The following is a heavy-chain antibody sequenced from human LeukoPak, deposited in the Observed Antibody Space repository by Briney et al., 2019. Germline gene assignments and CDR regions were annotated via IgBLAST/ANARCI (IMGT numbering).Heavy chain of an antibody. V-gene: IGHV3-74*01. D-gene: IGHD5-24*01. CDR3: AGVDGYVYYYYYGMDV. CDR2: INSDGSST. Sequence: GGSLRLSCAASGFTFSSYWMHWVRQAPGKGLVWVSRINSDGSSTNHADSVKGRFTISRDNAKNTLYLQMNSLRAEDTAVYYCAGVDGYVYYYYYGMDVWGQGTTVTVSS. J-gene: IGHJ6*02. CDR1: GFTFSSYW.